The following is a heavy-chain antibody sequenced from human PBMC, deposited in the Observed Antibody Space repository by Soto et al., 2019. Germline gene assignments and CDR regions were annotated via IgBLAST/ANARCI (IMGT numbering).Heavy chain of an antibody. CDR2: ISGSGETT. CDR1: GFIFSSYA. D-gene: IGHD6-25*01. J-gene: IGHJ4*02. V-gene: IGHV3-23*01. CDR3: AKFFVATGGSGGWPWHFDS. Sequence: EVQLLESGGSLAQPGGSLTLSCAASGFIFSSYAMSWVRQTPGKGLEWVSAISGSGETTYYADSVKGRFIIARDNSKNTVYLHMNSLRAEDAAIYYYAKFFVATGGSGGWPWHFDSWGQGALVTVSS.